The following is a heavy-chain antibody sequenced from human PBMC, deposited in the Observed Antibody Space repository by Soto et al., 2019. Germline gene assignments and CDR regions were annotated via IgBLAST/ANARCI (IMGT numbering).Heavy chain of an antibody. CDR3: ARDQGLRPDYYFDY. CDR1: GFTFSSYS. V-gene: IGHV3-21*01. Sequence: EVQLVESRGGLVKPGGSLRLSCAASGFTFSSYSMNWVRQAPGKGLEWVSSISSSSSYIYYADSVKGRFTISRDNAKNSLYLQMNSLRAEDTAVYYCARDQGLRPDYYFDYWGQGTLVTVSS. D-gene: IGHD5-12*01. CDR2: ISSSSSYI. J-gene: IGHJ4*02.